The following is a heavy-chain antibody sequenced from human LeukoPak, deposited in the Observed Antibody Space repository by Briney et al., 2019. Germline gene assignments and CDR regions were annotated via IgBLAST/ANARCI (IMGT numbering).Heavy chain of an antibody. CDR2: IRSKTEGGTT. J-gene: IGHJ4*02. CDR1: GFTFSNAW. CDR3: TTDIIWTRGSPVDY. D-gene: IGHD3/OR15-3a*01. Sequence: PGGSLRLSCAASGFTFSNAWMSWVRQAPGKGLEWVGRIRSKTEGGTTDYAAPVKGRFTISRDDSKNTLFLQMNSLKTEDTALYYCTTDIIWTRGSPVDYWGQGTLVTVSS. V-gene: IGHV3-15*01.